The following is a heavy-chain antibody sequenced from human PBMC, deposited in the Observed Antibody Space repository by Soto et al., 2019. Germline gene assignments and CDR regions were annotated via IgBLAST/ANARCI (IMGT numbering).Heavy chain of an antibody. D-gene: IGHD6-13*01. J-gene: IGHJ4*02. V-gene: IGHV4-39*01. CDR2: IYYSGST. Sequence: SETLSLTCTVSVGSISSSSYYWGWIRQPPGKGLEWIGSIYYSGSTYYNPSLKSRVTISVDTSKNQFSLKLSSVTAADTAVYYCARGRSSWYEKYYFDYWGQGTLVTVSS. CDR3: ARGRSSWYEKYYFDY. CDR1: VGSISSSSYY.